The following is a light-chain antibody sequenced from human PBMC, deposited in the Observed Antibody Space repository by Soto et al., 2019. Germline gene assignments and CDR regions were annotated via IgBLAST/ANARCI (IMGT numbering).Light chain of an antibody. Sequence: EIVMTQSPATLSVSPGERATLSCRASQSVSSSLAWYQQKPGQAPRLLIYGVSTRATGIPARFSGSGSETEFTLTISSLQSEDSAVYYCQQYNNWWTFGQGTKVEIK. CDR1: QSVSSS. CDR3: QQYNNWWT. J-gene: IGKJ1*01. V-gene: IGKV3-15*01. CDR2: GVS.